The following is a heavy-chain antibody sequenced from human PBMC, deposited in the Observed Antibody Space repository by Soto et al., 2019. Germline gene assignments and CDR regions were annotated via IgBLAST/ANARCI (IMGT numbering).Heavy chain of an antibody. V-gene: IGHV2-5*02. CDR2: IYWDDDK. Sequence: GXGPTRVNPTQTLTLTCTFSGFSLSTSVVGVGWIRQPPGKALEWLAIIYWDDDKRYRPSLKRRLTITKDTSKNQVVLTMTNMDPMDTAKYYCIHRRSGSYYNYWGQGTLVTVSS. CDR1: GFSLSTSVVG. J-gene: IGHJ4*02. D-gene: IGHD1-26*01. CDR3: IHRRSGSYYNY.